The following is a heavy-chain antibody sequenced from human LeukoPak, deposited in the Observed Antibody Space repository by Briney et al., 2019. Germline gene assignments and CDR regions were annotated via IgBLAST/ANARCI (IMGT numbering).Heavy chain of an antibody. Sequence: ASVKVSCKASGYTFTSYAMNWVRQAPGQGLEWMGWISTNTGNPTCAQGFTGRFVFSLDTSVSTAYLQISSLKAEDTAVYYCARVPTYYYDSSGYYSEWIFDYWGQGTLVTVPS. J-gene: IGHJ4*02. D-gene: IGHD3-22*01. V-gene: IGHV7-4-1*02. CDR1: GYTFTSYA. CDR2: ISTNTGNP. CDR3: ARVPTYYYDSSGYYSEWIFDY.